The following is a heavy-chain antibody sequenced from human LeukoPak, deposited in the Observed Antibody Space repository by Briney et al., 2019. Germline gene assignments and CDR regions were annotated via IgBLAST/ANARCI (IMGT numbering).Heavy chain of an antibody. CDR1: GFTFSSYA. D-gene: IGHD2-15*01. CDR3: AKGTNVVVVAAVFDY. Sequence: GVSLTLFCAACGFTFSSYAMMWVRQAPGKGLEWLSAISGSGSSTYYADSVKGRFTSSRDNSKNTLYLQMNSLRAEDTAVYYCAKGTNVVVVAAVFDYWGQGTLVTVSS. V-gene: IGHV3-23*01. J-gene: IGHJ4*02. CDR2: ISGSGSST.